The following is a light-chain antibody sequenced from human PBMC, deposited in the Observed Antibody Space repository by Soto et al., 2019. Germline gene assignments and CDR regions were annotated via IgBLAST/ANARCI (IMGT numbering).Light chain of an antibody. V-gene: IGLV2-14*01. Sequence: QSVLTLPASLSGSPGPPVSISWYGTISDVGGYNYVSWYQQHPGKAPKLMIYDVSNRPSGVSNRFSGSKSGNTASLTISGLQAEDEADYYCSSYTSSSTLDVFGTGTKVTVL. CDR1: ISDVGGYNY. CDR3: SSYTSSSTLDV. J-gene: IGLJ1*01. CDR2: DVS.